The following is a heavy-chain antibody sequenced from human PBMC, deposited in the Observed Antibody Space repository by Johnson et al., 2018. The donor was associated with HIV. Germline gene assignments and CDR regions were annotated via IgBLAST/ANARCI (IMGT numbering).Heavy chain of an antibody. CDR2: ISSGGST. D-gene: IGHD3-10*01. J-gene: IGHJ3*02. CDR1: GFTFSDYY. V-gene: IGHV3-66*01. Sequence: VQLVESGGGLVKPGGSLRLSCAASGFTFSDYYMSWIRQAPGKGLEWVSVISSGGSTSYPDSVKGRFTISRDNSKNTLYLQMGSLRAEDMAVYYCARDRGSGAFDIWGQGAMVTVSS. CDR3: ARDRGSGAFDI.